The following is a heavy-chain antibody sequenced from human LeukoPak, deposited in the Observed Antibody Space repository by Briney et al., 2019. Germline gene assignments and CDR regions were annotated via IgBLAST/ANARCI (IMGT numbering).Heavy chain of an antibody. J-gene: IGHJ3*02. CDR3: ARGGSGISNAFDI. CDR1: GGSISSSSHY. Sequence: SETLSLTCTVSGGSISSSSHYWGWIRQPPGKGLEWIGSMYYSGGTYYNPSLKSRVTMSVDTSKNQFSLKLRSVTAADTAVYYCARGGSGISNAFDIWGQGTMVTVSS. D-gene: IGHD3-10*01. CDR2: MYYSGGT. V-gene: IGHV4-39*07.